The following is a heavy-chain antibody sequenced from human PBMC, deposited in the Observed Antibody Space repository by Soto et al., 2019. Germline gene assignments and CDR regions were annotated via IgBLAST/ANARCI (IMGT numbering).Heavy chain of an antibody. CDR2: INAGNGNT. V-gene: IGHV1-3*01. Sequence: ASVKVCWKACGYTKTSYARQWVHQAPGQRLEWMGWINAGNGNTKYSQKFQGRVTITRDTSASTAYMELSSLRSEDTAVYYCARGWMGAAHMDVWGQGTTVTVSS. CDR1: GYTKTSYA. CDR3: ARGWMGAAHMDV. J-gene: IGHJ6*02. D-gene: IGHD1-26*01.